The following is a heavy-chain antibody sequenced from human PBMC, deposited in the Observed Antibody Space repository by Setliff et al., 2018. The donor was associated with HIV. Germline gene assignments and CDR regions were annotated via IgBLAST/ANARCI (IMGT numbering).Heavy chain of an antibody. V-gene: IGHV3-33*01. CDR1: GFTFSSYG. CDR3: ARYSSSWHTFDY. D-gene: IGHD6-13*01. CDR2: IWYDGSNQ. Sequence: QPGGSLRLSCAASGFTFSSYGMHWVRQAPGKGLEWVAVIWYDGSNQNYADSVKGRLTISRDNSNNTMYLQMNSLTPEDTAVYYCARYSSSWHTFDYWGQGTLVTVSS. J-gene: IGHJ4*02.